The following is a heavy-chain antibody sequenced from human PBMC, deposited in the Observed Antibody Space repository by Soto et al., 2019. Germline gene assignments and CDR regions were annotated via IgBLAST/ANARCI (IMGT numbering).Heavy chain of an antibody. V-gene: IGHV3-23*01. Sequence: GGSLRLSCAASGFTFSSYAMSWVRQAPGKGLEWVSAISGSGGSTYYADSVKGRFTISRDNSKNTLYLQMNSLRAEDTAVYYCAKERSDFGYCSGGSCYFGDYWGQGTLVTV. D-gene: IGHD2-15*01. CDR2: ISGSGGST. J-gene: IGHJ4*02. CDR3: AKERSDFGYCSGGSCYFGDY. CDR1: GFTFSSYA.